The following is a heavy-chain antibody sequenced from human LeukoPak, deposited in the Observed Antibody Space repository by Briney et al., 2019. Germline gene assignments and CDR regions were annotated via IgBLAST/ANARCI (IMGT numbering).Heavy chain of an antibody. Sequence: SETLSLTCTVSGYSISTGYYWDWIRQPPGKGLEWIGTFYHGGSTYYNPSLKSRVTISVDTSKNQFSLKLSSGTAADTAGYYCARQGVAVRGVMILKRPAGFDYWGQGTLVTVSS. CDR2: FYHGGST. D-gene: IGHD3-10*01. CDR3: ARQGVAVRGVMILKRPAGFDY. J-gene: IGHJ4*02. V-gene: IGHV4-38-2*02. CDR1: GYSISTGYY.